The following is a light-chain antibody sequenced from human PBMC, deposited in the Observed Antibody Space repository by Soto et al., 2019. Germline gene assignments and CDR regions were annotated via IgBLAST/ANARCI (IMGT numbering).Light chain of an antibody. Sequence: DIVMTQSPDSLAVSLGERATINCKSSQSVLYNSNNKNYLAWYQQKPGQSPKLLFYWASTRESGVPGRFSGSGSGTDFTLTISSLQAEDAAVYYCQQYYNTPFTFGPGTKVDIK. CDR3: QQYYNTPFT. CDR2: WAS. CDR1: QSVLYNSNNKNY. J-gene: IGKJ3*01. V-gene: IGKV4-1*01.